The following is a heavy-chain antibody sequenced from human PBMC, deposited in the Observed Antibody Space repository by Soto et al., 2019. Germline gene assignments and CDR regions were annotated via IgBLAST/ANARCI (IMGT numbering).Heavy chain of an antibody. CDR3: ARDPRVAAAGYFDY. CDR1: GFTFISYS. V-gene: IGHV3-21*01. Sequence: GGSLRLSCAASGFTFISYSMNWVRQAPGKGLEWVSSISSSSSYIYYADSVKGRFTISRDNAKNSLYLQMNSLRAEGTAVYYCARDPRVAAAGYFDYWGQGTLVTVSS. D-gene: IGHD6-13*01. J-gene: IGHJ4*02. CDR2: ISSSSSYI.